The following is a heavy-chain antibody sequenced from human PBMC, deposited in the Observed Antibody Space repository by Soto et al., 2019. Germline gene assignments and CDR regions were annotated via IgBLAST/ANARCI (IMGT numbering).Heavy chain of an antibody. CDR1: GDTFNFYT. D-gene: IGHD3-10*01. V-gene: IGHV1-69*02. CDR3: ATNYGSGSTHFDN. CDR2: IIPMLGMS. Sequence: QVQLVQSGAEVKTPGSSVKVSCTASGDTFNFYTLSWVRQAPGQGLEWVGRIIPMLGMSNYAQKFQGGVTMIADKSTRTVYVVLSGLRSEDTALYYCATNYGSGSTHFDNWGQGTLVTVSS. J-gene: IGHJ4*02.